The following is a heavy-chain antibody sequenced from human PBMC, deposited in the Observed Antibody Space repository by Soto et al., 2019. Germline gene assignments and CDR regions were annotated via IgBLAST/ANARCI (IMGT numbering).Heavy chain of an antibody. CDR3: ARRFCTNGICWYFYY. J-gene: IGHJ4*02. Sequence: QIQLQQSGPGLVKPSQTLSLTCAISGDSVSSNSAAWNWLRQSPSRGLEWLGRTYYRSKWYNNYAVSVNSRITINPDTSKNQFSLLLNSVTPEDTAVYYCARRFCTNGICWYFYYWGQGALVTVSS. D-gene: IGHD2-8*01. CDR2: TYYRSKWYN. V-gene: IGHV6-1*01. CDR1: GDSVSSNSAA.